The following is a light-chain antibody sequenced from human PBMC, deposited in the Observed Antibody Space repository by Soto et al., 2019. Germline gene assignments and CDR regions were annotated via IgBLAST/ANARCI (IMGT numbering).Light chain of an antibody. V-gene: IGKV4-1*01. CDR1: QSILYSSNNKNY. CDR2: WAS. CDR3: QQSYSIPYT. Sequence: DIVMTQSPDSLAVSLGERATINCKSSQSILYSSNNKNYLAWYQQKPGQPPKLLIYWASTRESGVPDRFSGSGSGTDFTLTISSLQAEDVAVYYCQQSYSIPYTFGQGTKLEI. J-gene: IGKJ2*01.